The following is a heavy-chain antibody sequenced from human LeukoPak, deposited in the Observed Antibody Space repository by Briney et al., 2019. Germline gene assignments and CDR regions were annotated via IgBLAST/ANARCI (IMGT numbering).Heavy chain of an antibody. CDR2: IYPGDSAT. Sequence: IIYPGDSATKYSPSFQGQVTISADKSISTAYLQWSSLKASDTAMYYCARQTQQPGESFDPWGQGTLVTVSS. V-gene: IGHV5-51*01. CDR3: ARQTQQPGESFDP. J-gene: IGHJ5*02. D-gene: IGHD3-10*01.